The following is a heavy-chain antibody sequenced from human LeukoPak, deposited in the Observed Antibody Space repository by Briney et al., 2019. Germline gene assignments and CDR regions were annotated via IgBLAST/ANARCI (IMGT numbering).Heavy chain of an antibody. Sequence: PGGSLRLSCAASGFSFEDYTMHWVRQAPGKGLEWVSLISWDGARTNYVDSLKGRFAISRDNSKNSLYLQMNSLRTEDTALYYCAKGSSSWPSLFDYWGQGTLVTVSS. CDR3: AKGSSSWPSLFDY. J-gene: IGHJ4*02. D-gene: IGHD6-13*01. CDR1: GFSFEDYT. V-gene: IGHV3-43*01. CDR2: ISWDGART.